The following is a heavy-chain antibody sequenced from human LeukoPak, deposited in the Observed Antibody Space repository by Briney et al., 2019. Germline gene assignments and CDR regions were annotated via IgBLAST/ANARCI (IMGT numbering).Heavy chain of an antibody. V-gene: IGHV4-59*08. J-gene: IGHJ4*02. Sequence: PSETLSLTCTVSGGSISSYYWSWIRQPPGKGMEWIGFIYYSGSTNYNPSLKSRVTISLDTSKNQFSLKLDSVTAADTAVYYCATPWGMYSSAWHEGIDYWGQGTLVIVSS. CDR3: ATPWGMYSSAWHEGIDY. CDR1: GGSISSYY. CDR2: IYYSGST. D-gene: IGHD6-19*01.